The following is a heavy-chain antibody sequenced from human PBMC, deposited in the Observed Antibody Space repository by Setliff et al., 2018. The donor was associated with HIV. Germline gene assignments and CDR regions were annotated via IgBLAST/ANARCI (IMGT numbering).Heavy chain of an antibody. CDR3: ARGWVRGPIISPGTYFSYGLDV. V-gene: IGHV4-38-2*02. J-gene: IGHJ6*02. CDR2: VNRDGGA. D-gene: IGHD3-10*01. CDR1: GYSISSGYF. Sequence: SETLSLTCTVSGYSISSGYFWTWIRQSPGKGLEWVGQVNRDGGAHYNPSLRSRVTISVDTSKNQFSLKLTSMTAADTAVYYCARGWVRGPIISPGTYFSYGLDVWGQGTPVTVSS.